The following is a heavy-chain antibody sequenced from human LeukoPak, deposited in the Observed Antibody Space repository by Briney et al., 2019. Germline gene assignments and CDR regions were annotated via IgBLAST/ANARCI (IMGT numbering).Heavy chain of an antibody. CDR2: IYYSGST. Sequence: SETLSLTCTVSSGSISSSTWYWGWIRQPPGKGLEWIGNIYYSGSTYYNTSLKSRVTISVDTSKNQFSLKLSSVTAADTAVYYCARAGSYYNGFDPWGQGTLVTVSS. CDR1: SGSISSSTWY. J-gene: IGHJ5*02. D-gene: IGHD3-10*01. V-gene: IGHV4-39*01. CDR3: ARAGSYYNGFDP.